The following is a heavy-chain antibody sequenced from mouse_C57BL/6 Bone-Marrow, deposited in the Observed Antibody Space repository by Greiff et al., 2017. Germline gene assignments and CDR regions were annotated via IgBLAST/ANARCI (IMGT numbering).Heavy chain of an antibody. Sequence: QVQLQQSGAELVRPGSSVKLSCKASGYTFTSYWMDWVKQRPGQGLEWIGNIYPSDSETHYNQKFKDKATLTVDKSSSTAYMQLSSLTSEDSAVYYCARCVYSNYGAYWGQGTLVTVSA. CDR2: IYPSDSET. CDR3: ARCVYSNYGAY. J-gene: IGHJ3*01. D-gene: IGHD2-5*01. CDR1: GYTFTSYW. V-gene: IGHV1-61*01.